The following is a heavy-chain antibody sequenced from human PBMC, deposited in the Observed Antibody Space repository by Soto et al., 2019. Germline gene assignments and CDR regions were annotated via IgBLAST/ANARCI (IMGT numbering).Heavy chain of an antibody. V-gene: IGHV3-33*01. Sequence: GGSLRLSCAASGFTFSNYGMHWVRQAPGKGLEWVAIIWYDGNNKYYADSVKGRFTISRDNSKNTLYLQMNSPTAEDTAVYYCAGDRSGGSTSSLSHFDYWGQGTLVTVSS. CDR3: AGDRSGGSTSSLSHFDY. J-gene: IGHJ4*02. CDR2: IWYDGNNK. CDR1: GFTFSNYG. D-gene: IGHD2-2*01.